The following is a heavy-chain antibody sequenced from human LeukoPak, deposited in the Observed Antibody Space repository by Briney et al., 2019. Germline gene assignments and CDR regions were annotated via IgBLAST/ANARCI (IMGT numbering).Heavy chain of an antibody. Sequence: ASVKVSCKAPGYTFTGYYMHWVRQAPGQGLEWMGWINPNSGGTNYAQKFQGRVTMTRDTSISTAYMELSRLRSDDTAVYYCARVYNWDVGRDFDYWGQGTLVTVSS. CDR1: GYTFTGYY. J-gene: IGHJ4*02. V-gene: IGHV1-2*02. CDR3: ARVYNWDVGRDFDY. CDR2: INPNSGGT. D-gene: IGHD1-1*01.